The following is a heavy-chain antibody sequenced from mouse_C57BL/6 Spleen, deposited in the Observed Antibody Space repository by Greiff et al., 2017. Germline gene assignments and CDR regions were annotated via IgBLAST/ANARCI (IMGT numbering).Heavy chain of an antibody. V-gene: IGHV5-17*01. CDR2: ISSGSSTI. Sequence: EVKLMESGGGLVKPGGSLKLSCAASGFTFSDYGMHWVRQAPEKGLEWVAYISSGSSTIYYADTVKGRFTISRDNAKNTLFLQMTSLRSEDTAMYYCAREEWLLRYAMDYWGQGTSVTVSS. CDR1: GFTFSDYG. J-gene: IGHJ4*01. CDR3: AREEWLLRYAMDY. D-gene: IGHD2-3*01.